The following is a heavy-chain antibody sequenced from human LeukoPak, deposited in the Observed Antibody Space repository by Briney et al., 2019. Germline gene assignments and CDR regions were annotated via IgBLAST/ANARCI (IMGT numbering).Heavy chain of an antibody. CDR2: FIPIFGTP. Sequence: SVKVSCKASGASFSSYAISWVRQAPGQGLEWMGRFIPIFGTPNYAQRFQGRVTITADIVSSTAYMEVNNLTSEDTAVYFCAKQGALRQDYYMDVWGNGTTVTVSS. CDR3: AKQGALRQDYYMDV. CDR1: GASFSSYA. V-gene: IGHV1-69*06. J-gene: IGHJ6*03.